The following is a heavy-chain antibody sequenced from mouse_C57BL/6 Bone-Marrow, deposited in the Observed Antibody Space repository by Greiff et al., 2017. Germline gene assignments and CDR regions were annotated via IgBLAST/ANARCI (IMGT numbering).Heavy chain of an antibody. Sequence: VKLQESGAELVRPGTSVTVSCKASGYAFTNYLIEWVKQRPGQGLEWIGVINPGSGGTNYNEKFKGKATLTADKSSSTAYMQLSSLTSADSAVYFCARIYPWFAYWGQGTRVTVSA. CDR1: GYAFTNYL. CDR2: INPGSGGT. D-gene: IGHD2-3*01. J-gene: IGHJ3*01. V-gene: IGHV1-54*01. CDR3: ARIYPWFAY.